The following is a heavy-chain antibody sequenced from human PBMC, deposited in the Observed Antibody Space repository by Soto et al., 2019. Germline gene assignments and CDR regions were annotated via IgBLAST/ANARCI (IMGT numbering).Heavy chain of an antibody. Sequence: QVQLVQSGAEVKKPGSSVKVSCKASGGTFSSYAISWVRQAPGQGLEWMGGIIPIFGTANYAQKFQGRVTMTEDESKSTAYMELSSVRSEHTAVYYCARAVTICGVDRYYYGMDVWGQGTTVTVSS. CDR3: ARAVTICGVDRYYYGMDV. V-gene: IGHV1-69*12. D-gene: IGHD3-3*01. CDR2: IIPIFGTA. CDR1: GGTFSSYA. J-gene: IGHJ6*02.